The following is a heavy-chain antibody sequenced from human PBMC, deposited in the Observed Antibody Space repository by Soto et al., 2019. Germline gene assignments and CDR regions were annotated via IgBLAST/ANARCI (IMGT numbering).Heavy chain of an antibody. V-gene: IGHV3-9*01. J-gene: IGHJ6*02. CDR1: GFTYEDFA. CDR3: VKDFRRYTNGLDV. Sequence: EVQLVESGGGLVEPGKSLRLSCVVSGFTYEDFAMHWVRQAPGKGLEWVSGICWNSASTGYADSVTGRLTISRDNAKNSLYLQMRNLTGDDTAMYYCVKDFRRYTNGLDVWGPGTSVTVSS. D-gene: IGHD5-18*01. CDR2: ICWNSAST.